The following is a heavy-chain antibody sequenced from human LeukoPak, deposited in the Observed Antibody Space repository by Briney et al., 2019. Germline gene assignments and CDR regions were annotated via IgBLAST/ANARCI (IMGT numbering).Heavy chain of an antibody. V-gene: IGHV3-30-3*01. Sequence: GGSLRLSCAASGFTFSSYAMHWVRQAPGEGLEWVSVISYDGANKYYADSVKGRFTISRDNSKNTVSLQMNSLTVDDTAVYYCARTDRTGTAGSAFDNWGQGTEVTVSS. CDR2: ISYDGANK. D-gene: IGHD1-1*01. CDR1: GFTFSSYA. J-gene: IGHJ3*02. CDR3: ARTDRTGTAGSAFDN.